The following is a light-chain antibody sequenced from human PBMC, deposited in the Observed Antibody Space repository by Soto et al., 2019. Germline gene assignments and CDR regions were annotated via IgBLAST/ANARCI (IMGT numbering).Light chain of an antibody. CDR2: DAS. CDR3: KQRSDWPRT. CDR1: QSVSSN. J-gene: IGKJ1*01. V-gene: IGKV3-11*01. Sequence: EIARTQSPATLSVSPGERATLSCMASQSVSSNLAWYQQKPGQAPRLLIYDASNRATGIPARFSGSGSGTDFSLTISSLEPEDFAVYYCKQRSDWPRTFGQGTKVDI.